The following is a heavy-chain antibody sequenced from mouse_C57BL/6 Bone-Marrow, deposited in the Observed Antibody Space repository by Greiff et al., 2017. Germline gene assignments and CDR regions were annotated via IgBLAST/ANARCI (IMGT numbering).Heavy chain of an antibody. J-gene: IGHJ3*01. Sequence: QVQLQQPGAELVKPGASVKVSCKASGYTFTSYWMHWVKQRPGQGLEWIGRIHPSDSDTNYNQKFKGKATLTVDKSSSTAYMQLSSLTSEDSAVXYCAIGDRGDYDGGAYWGQGTLVTVSA. CDR2: IHPSDSDT. V-gene: IGHV1-74*01. D-gene: IGHD2-4*01. CDR1: GYTFTSYW. CDR3: AIGDRGDYDGGAY.